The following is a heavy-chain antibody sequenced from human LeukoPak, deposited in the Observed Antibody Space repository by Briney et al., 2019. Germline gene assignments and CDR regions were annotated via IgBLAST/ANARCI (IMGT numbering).Heavy chain of an antibody. J-gene: IGHJ6*03. CDR2: INHSGST. Sequence: SETLSLTCAVYGGSFSGYYWSWIRQPPGKGLEWIGEINHSGSTNYNPSLESRVTISVDTSKNQFSLKLSSVTAADTAVYYCAREVKSDYYYYMDVWGKGTTVTVSS. CDR1: GGSFSGYY. CDR3: AREVKSDYYYYMDV. V-gene: IGHV4-34*01.